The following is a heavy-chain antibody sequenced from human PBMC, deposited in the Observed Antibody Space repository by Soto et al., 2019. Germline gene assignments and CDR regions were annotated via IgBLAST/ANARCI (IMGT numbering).Heavy chain of an antibody. CDR2: INHSGST. CDR1: GGSFSGYY. CDR3: ARVRFIAAAPPPSFDY. D-gene: IGHD6-13*01. Sequence: QLQLQQWGAGLLKPSETLSLTCAVYGGSFSGYYWSWIRQPPGKGLEWIGEINHSGSTNYNPSLKSRVTISVYTSKNQFSLKLSSVTAADTAVYYCARVRFIAAAPPPSFDYWGQGTLVTVSS. V-gene: IGHV4-34*01. J-gene: IGHJ4*02.